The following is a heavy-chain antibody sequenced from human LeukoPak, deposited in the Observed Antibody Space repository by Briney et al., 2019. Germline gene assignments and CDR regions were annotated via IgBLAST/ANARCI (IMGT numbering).Heavy chain of an antibody. CDR2: IWFDGSNK. CDR1: GFTFSNYD. D-gene: IGHD6-19*01. Sequence: SLRLSCAASGFTFSNYDMHWFRQAPAKKLEWVAVIWFDGSNKFYADSVKGRFTISRDNSKNTLYLQMNSLRAEDTAVYYCASSAGALIDCWGQGTLVIVSS. J-gene: IGHJ4*02. V-gene: IGHV3-33*01. CDR3: ASSAGALIDC.